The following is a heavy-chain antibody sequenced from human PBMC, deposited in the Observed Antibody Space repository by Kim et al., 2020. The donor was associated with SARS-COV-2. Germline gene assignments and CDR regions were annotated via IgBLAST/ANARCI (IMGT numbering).Heavy chain of an antibody. CDR2: ISWNSGSI. CDR1: GFTFDDYA. V-gene: IGHV3-9*01. CDR3: AKAEYYDYVWGSYRYYY. J-gene: IGHJ6*01. D-gene: IGHD3-16*02. Sequence: GGSLRLSCAASGFTFDDYAMHWVRQAPGKGLEWVSGISWNSGSIGYADSVKGRFTISRDNAKNSLYLQMNSLRAEDTALYYCAKAEYYDYVWGSYRYYY.